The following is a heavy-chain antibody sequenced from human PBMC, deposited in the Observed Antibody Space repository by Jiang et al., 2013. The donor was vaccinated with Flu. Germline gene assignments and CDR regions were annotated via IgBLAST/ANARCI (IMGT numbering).Heavy chain of an antibody. CDR3: ARLPNPQFSYYFRTPGI. CDR2: VLSSGST. D-gene: IGHD2/OR15-2a*01. J-gene: IGHJ1*01. V-gene: IGHV4-39*01. Sequence: PGLVKPSETLSLTCTVSGDSINSDDFYWGWIRQPPGKGLEWIGSVLSSGSTYYNPSLKSRVAISLDTPRYQFSLKMDSVTAADSAVYYCARLPNPQFSYYFRTPGIWGQ. CDR1: GDSINSDDFY.